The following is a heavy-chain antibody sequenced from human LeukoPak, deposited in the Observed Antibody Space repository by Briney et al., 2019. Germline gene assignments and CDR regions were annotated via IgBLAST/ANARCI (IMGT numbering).Heavy chain of an antibody. CDR1: GFTFSSYG. D-gene: IGHD5-24*01. CDR3: AKDIRKPDVEMATTF. CDR2: ISGSGGST. V-gene: IGHV3-23*01. J-gene: IGHJ4*02. Sequence: GGSLRLSCAASGFTFSSYGMSWVRQAPGKGLEWVSAISGSGGSTYYADSVKGRFTISRDNSKNTLYLQMNSLRAEDTAVYYCAKDIRKPDVEMATTFWGQGTLVTVSS.